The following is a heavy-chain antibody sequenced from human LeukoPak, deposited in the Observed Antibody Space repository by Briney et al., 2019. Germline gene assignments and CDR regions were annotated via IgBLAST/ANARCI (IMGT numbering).Heavy chain of an antibody. CDR1: GGTFSSYT. CDR3: ASSHTAMPYFDY. CDR2: IIPILGIA. V-gene: IGHV1-69*02. Sequence: ASVKVSCKASGGTFSSYTISWVRQAPGKGLEWMGRIIPILGIANYAQKFQGRVTITADKSTSTAYMELSSLRSEDTAVYYCASSHTAMPYFDYWGQGTLVTVSS. D-gene: IGHD5-18*01. J-gene: IGHJ4*02.